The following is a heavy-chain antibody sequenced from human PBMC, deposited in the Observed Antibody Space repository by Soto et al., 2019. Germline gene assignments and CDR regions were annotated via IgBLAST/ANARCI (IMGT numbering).Heavy chain of an antibody. CDR2: MQPSTGRT. D-gene: IGHD1-26*01. J-gene: IGHJ4*02. V-gene: IGHV1-8*01. Sequence: ASVKVSFKASGYSFTSLDINWVRQTAGQGLEWMGWMQPSTGRTGYAQKFQGRVTMTRDTSINTAYMELTTLTSDDTAFYYCARGVSAGVDYWGQGTLVTVSS. CDR1: GYSFTSLD. CDR3: ARGVSAGVDY.